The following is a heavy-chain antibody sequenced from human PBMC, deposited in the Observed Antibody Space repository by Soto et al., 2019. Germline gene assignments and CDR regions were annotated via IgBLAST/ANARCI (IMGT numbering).Heavy chain of an antibody. CDR1: GYTFTSYG. CDR3: ARGRVELPFYYGMDV. J-gene: IGHJ6*02. V-gene: IGHV1-18*04. CDR2: INANNGST. Sequence: ASVKVSCKASGYTFTSYGISWVRQAPGEGLEWMGWINANNGSTNYAQKLQGRVTMTTDTSIGTAYMELRRLRSDDTAVYYCARGRVELPFYYGMDVWGQGTTVTVSS. D-gene: IGHD1-7*01.